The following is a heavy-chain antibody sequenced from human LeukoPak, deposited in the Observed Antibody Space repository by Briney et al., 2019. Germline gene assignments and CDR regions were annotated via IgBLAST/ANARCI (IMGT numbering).Heavy chain of an antibody. CDR3: AKEVYGGNSGNWFDP. D-gene: IGHD4-23*01. CDR1: GFTFSSYW. CDR2: ISGSGGST. V-gene: IGHV3-23*01. Sequence: GGSLRLSCAASGFTFSSYWMTWVRQAPGKGLEWVSAISGSGGSTYYADSVKGRFTISRDNSKNTLYLQMNSLRAEDTAVYYCAKEVYGGNSGNWFDPWGQGTLVTVSS. J-gene: IGHJ5*02.